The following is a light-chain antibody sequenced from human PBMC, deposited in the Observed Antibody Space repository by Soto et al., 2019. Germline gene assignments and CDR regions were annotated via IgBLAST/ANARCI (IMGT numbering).Light chain of an antibody. J-gene: IGKJ2*01. V-gene: IGKV3-20*01. CDR2: GSS. CDR3: QQYRSSPPYT. Sequence: EVVLTQSPGTLSLSPGERATLSCRASQSVSNNYLAWYQQKPGQSPMLLIFGSSDRATGIPDRFSGSGSGTDFTLTISSLEPEGFAVYYCQQYRSSPPYTFGQGTKLEIK. CDR1: QSVSNNY.